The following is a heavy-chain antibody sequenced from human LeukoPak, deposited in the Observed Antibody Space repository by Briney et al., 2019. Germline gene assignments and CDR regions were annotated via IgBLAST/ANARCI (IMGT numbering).Heavy chain of an antibody. CDR3: ARDLERYFDY. J-gene: IGHJ4*02. CDR2: IYHAGNT. CDR1: GGSINSGSW. Sequence: SETLSLTCDVSGGSINSGSWWSWVRQSPGKGLEWIGEIYHAGNTNYNPSLKSRVTMSVDKSQNQFSLKVSSVTAADTAVYYCARDLERYFDYWGQGILVTVSS. D-gene: IGHD1-1*01. V-gene: IGHV4-4*02.